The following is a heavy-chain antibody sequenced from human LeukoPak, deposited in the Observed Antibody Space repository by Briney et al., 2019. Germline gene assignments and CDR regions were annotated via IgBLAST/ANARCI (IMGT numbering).Heavy chain of an antibody. CDR2: IYYSGST. CDR1: GGSISSGDYY. V-gene: IGHV4-30-4*01. CDR3: ARDVATRYYGMDV. Sequence: SETLSLTCTVSGGSISSGDYYWSWIRQPPGKGLEWLGYIYYSGSTYYNPSLKSRVTISVDTSKNQFPLKLSSVTAADTAVYYCARDVATRYYGMDVWGQGTTVTVSS. D-gene: IGHD5-12*01. J-gene: IGHJ6*02.